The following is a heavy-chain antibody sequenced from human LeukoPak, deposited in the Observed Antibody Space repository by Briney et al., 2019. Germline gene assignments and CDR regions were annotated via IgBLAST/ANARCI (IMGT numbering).Heavy chain of an antibody. CDR2: IKQDGSEK. CDR3: ARDGYDFWSGIDY. D-gene: IGHD3-3*01. J-gene: IGHJ4*02. Sequence: PGGSLRLSCAASGFIFSGYWMTWVRQVPGKGLEWVANIKQDGSEKYYVDSVKGRFTISRDNAKKSLYLHMNSLRAEDTAVYYCARDGYDFWSGIDYWGQGTLVTVSS. V-gene: IGHV3-7*01. CDR1: GFIFSGYW.